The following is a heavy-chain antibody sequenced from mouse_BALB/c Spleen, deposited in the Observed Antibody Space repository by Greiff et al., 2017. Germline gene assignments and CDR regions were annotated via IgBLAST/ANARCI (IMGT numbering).Heavy chain of an antibody. CDR2: ISSGGSYT. CDR3: AGHKGRGYFDY. J-gene: IGHJ2*01. D-gene: IGHD3-3*01. CDR1: GFTFSSYG. V-gene: IGHV5-6*01. Sequence: EVMLVESGGDLVKPGGSLKLSCAASGFTFSSYGMSWVRQTPDKRLEWVATISSGGSYTYYPDSVKGRFTISRDNAKNTLYLQMSSLKSEDTAMYYCAGHKGRGYFDYWGQGTTLTVSS.